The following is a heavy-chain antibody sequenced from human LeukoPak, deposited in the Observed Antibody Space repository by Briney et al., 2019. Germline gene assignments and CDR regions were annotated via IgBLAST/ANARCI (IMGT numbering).Heavy chain of an antibody. V-gene: IGHV3-53*01. D-gene: IGHD1-26*01. CDR3: ARDRGGTYFDY. CDR2: IYSGGST. CDR1: GFTVGRNY. Sequence: PGGSLRLSCAASGFTVGRNYMNWVRQAPGKGLEWVSVIYSGGSTYYADSVRGRFSISRDNSKNTVLLQMNSLRTEDTAVYYCARDRGGTYFDYWGQGILVTVSS. J-gene: IGHJ4*02.